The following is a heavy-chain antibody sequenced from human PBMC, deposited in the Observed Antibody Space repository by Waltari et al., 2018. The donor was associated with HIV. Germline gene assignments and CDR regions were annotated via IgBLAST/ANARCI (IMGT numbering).Heavy chain of an antibody. D-gene: IGHD2-21*02. CDR2: IYSGGST. V-gene: IGHV3-66*01. J-gene: IGHJ6*02. CDR1: GFTVSCIY. Sequence: VQLVESWGGLVPPGGSLRLSCAASGFTVSCIYLSWVRQAPGKGLEWVAVIYSGGSTYYADSVKCRFTISRNNSKNTLYHQMNILRAEDTAVYYCASIAYCGGDCYPRGMDVWGQGTTVTVSS. CDR3: ASIAYCGGDCYPRGMDV.